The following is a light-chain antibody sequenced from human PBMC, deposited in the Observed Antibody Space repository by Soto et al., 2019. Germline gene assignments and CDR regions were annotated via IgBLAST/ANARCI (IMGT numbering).Light chain of an antibody. V-gene: IGLV2-14*01. CDR2: DVS. CDR1: SSDVGGYNY. CDR3: SSYTSSSTHNYV. J-gene: IGLJ1*01. Sequence: QSALTQPASVSGSPGQSITISCTGTSSDVGGYNYVSWYQQHPGKAPKLMIYDVSNRPSGVSNRFSGSKSGNTASLTISGRQAEDEADYYCSSYTSSSTHNYVFGTGTKLTV.